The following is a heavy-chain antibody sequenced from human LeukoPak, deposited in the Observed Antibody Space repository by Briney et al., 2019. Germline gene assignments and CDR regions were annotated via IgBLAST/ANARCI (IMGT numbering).Heavy chain of an antibody. CDR2: INDSGAT. J-gene: IGHJ4*02. CDR3: ARRRCTSCPFDY. D-gene: IGHD2-2*01. Sequence: SETLCLTCTVSGGSISPYYWSWIRQPPGEGLEWMGYINDSGATNYIPSLRSRVTIPVDTSKNQFSLKLSSVTAADTAVYYCARRRCTSCPFDYWGQGTLVTVSS. V-gene: IGHV4-59*08. CDR1: GGSISPYY.